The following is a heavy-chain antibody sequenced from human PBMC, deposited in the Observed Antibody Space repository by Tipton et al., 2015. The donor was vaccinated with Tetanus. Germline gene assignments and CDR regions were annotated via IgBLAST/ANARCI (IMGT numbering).Heavy chain of an antibody. V-gene: IGHV4-61*08. CDR1: GGSIRSGDYQ. D-gene: IGHD3-10*01. CDR2: ISYSGST. CDR3: ARDRGVRGGYYYYHGMDV. J-gene: IGHJ6*02. Sequence: TLSLTCTVSGGSIRSGDYQWNWIRQPPGKGLEWLAYISYSGSTNSNYYLKSRITMTQDTSRNQFSLKLTSVTAADTAVYYCARDRGVRGGYYYYHGMDVWGQGTTVIVSS.